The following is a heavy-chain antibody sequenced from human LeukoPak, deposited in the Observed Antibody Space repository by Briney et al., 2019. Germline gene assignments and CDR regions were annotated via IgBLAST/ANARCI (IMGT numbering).Heavy chain of an antibody. CDR2: IYTGGNT. J-gene: IGHJ4*02. Sequence: GGSLRLSCAASGFTVDSNYLSWVRQAPGKGLEWVSTIYTGGNTYYAASVKGRFTISRDNSKNTLYLQMNSLRAEDTAVYYCAKSIRASKVVVITSAEEYWGQGTLVTVSS. V-gene: IGHV3-53*01. CDR1: GFTVDSNY. CDR3: AKSIRASKVVVITSAEEY. D-gene: IGHD3-22*01.